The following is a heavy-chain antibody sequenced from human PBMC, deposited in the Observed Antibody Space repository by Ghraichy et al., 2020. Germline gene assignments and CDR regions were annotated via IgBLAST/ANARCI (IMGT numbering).Heavy chain of an antibody. Sequence: GGSLRLSCAASGFTFSSYAMSWVRQAPGKGLEWVSAISGSGGSTYYADSVKGRFTISRDNSKNTLYLQMNSLRAEDTAVYYCAKDPLPKTYYYDSSGYYYSYWGQGTLVTVSS. D-gene: IGHD3-22*01. CDR2: ISGSGGST. CDR3: AKDPLPKTYYYDSSGYYYSY. V-gene: IGHV3-23*01. J-gene: IGHJ4*02. CDR1: GFTFSSYA.